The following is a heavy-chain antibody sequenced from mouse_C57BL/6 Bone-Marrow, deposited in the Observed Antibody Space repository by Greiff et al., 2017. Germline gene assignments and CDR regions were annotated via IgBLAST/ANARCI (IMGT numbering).Heavy chain of an antibody. D-gene: IGHD2-1*01. Sequence: QVQLQQSGAELARPGASVKLSCKASGYTFTSYGISWVKQRTGQGLEWIGEIYPRSGNTYYNEKSKGKATLAADKSSSTAYMERRRLTSEYSAVYFCARAHLLEDYWGQGTPLTVSS. CDR2: IYPRSGNT. V-gene: IGHV1-81*01. CDR1: GYTFTSYG. J-gene: IGHJ2*01. CDR3: ARAHLLEDY.